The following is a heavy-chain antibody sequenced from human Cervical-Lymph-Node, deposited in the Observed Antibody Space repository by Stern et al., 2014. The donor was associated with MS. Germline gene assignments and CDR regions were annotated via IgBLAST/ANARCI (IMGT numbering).Heavy chain of an antibody. CDR1: GGSISSGGYS. CDR2: IYHSGST. D-gene: IGHD4-17*01. J-gene: IGHJ3*02. CDR3: ARSSTVTPNAFDI. V-gene: IGHV4-30-2*01. Sequence: QLQLQESGSGLVKPSQTLSLTCAVSGGSISSGGYSWSWIRQPPGKGLGGIGYIYHSGSTYYNPSLKSRVTISVDRSKNQFSLKLSSVTAADTAVYYCARSSTVTPNAFDIWGQGTMVTVSS.